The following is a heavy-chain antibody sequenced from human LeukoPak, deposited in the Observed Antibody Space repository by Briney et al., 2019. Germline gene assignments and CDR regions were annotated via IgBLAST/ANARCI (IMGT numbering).Heavy chain of an antibody. Sequence: SQTLSLTCAVSGGSISSGGYSWSWIRQPPGKGLEWIGEINHSGSTNYDPSLKSRVTISVDTSKNQFSLKLSSVTAADTAVYYCARIYYDSRGILYYFDYWGQGTLVTVSS. J-gene: IGHJ4*02. CDR1: GGSISSGGYS. D-gene: IGHD3-22*01. CDR3: ARIYYDSRGILYYFDY. V-gene: IGHV4-30-2*01. CDR2: INHSGST.